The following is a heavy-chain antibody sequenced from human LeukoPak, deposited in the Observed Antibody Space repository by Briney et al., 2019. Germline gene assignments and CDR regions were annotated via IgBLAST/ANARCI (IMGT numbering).Heavy chain of an antibody. V-gene: IGHV3-30*04. CDR3: ARDLSTVTTTNSFDY. CDR2: ISYDGSNK. Sequence: GGSLRLSCAASGFTFSSYAMHWVRQAPGKGLEWVAVISYDGSNKYYADSVKGRFTISRDNARNSLYLQMNSLRAEDTAVYYCARDLSTVTTTNSFDYWGQGTLVTVSS. CDR1: GFTFSSYA. J-gene: IGHJ4*02. D-gene: IGHD4-17*01.